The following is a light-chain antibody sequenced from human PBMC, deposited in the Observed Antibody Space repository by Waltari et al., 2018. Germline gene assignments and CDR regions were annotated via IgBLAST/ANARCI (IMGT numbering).Light chain of an antibody. V-gene: IGLV2-23*01. CDR1: SSDVGSYNL. CDR2: DAN. CDR3: LSHAGSTIYVV. Sequence: QSALTQPASVSGSPGQSITLSCTGTSSDVGSYNLVSWYQHHPGKAPKLIIFDANKRTSGFSVRFSGSKSCNSASLTLSVLQAEDEADYYCLSHAGSTIYVVFGGGTKLTVL. J-gene: IGLJ2*01.